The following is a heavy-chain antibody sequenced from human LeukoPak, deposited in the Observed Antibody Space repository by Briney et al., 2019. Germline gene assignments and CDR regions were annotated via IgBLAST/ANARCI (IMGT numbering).Heavy chain of an antibody. J-gene: IGHJ4*02. CDR1: GGSITSYY. Sequence: PSETLSLTCTVSGGSITSYYWSWIRQPAGKGLEWIGRIHTSGNTDYNPSLQSRVTMSVDTSKNQFSLKVTSVTAADTAVYYCAREGSMTARPFVSIDYWGQGTLVTASS. D-gene: IGHD6-6*01. CDR2: IHTSGNT. V-gene: IGHV4-4*07. CDR3: AREGSMTARPFVSIDY.